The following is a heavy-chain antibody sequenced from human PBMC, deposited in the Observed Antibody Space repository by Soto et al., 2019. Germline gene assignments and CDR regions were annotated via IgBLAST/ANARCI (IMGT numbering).Heavy chain of an antibody. CDR1: GFTFSDYG. J-gene: IGHJ6*02. V-gene: IGHV3-30*18. CDR2: ISYDGSNK. D-gene: IGHD6-6*01. Sequence: QVQLVESGGGVVQPGRSLRLSCAASGFTFSDYGMHWVRQAPGKGLEWVAVISYDGSNKYYPDSVKGRFTISRDNSKNTLYLHMNSLRAEDTAVYYCAKGDYSSSYGMDVWGQGTTVNVSS. CDR3: AKGDYSSSYGMDV.